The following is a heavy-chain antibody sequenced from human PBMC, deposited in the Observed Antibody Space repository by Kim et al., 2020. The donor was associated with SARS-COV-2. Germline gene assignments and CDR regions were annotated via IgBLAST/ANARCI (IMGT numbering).Heavy chain of an antibody. CDR3: ATSPYDILTGQGF. Sequence: ASVKVSCKVSGYTFTELSMHWVRQAPGKGLEWMGGFDPADGETFYTQKFQGRVTMTEDTSTDTAYMELRSLKSEDTAVYYYATSPYDILTGQGFWGQGTLVTVSS. D-gene: IGHD3-9*01. V-gene: IGHV1-24*01. CDR1: GYTFTELS. CDR2: FDPADGET. J-gene: IGHJ4*02.